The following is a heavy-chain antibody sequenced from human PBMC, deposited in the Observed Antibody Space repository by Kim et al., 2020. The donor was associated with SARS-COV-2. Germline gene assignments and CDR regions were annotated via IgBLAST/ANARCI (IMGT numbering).Heavy chain of an antibody. V-gene: IGHV3-23*01. CDR2: LSDSGATT. CDR3: AKDRTSTSWYYFDS. Sequence: GGSLRLSCAASGFTSSTYVMSWVRQAPGKGLEWVSSLSDSGATTYYADSVKGRFTISRDTSKNTLHLQMNSLRAEDTAIYYCAKDRTSTSWYYFDSWGQGTLVTVSS. CDR1: GFTSSTYV. J-gene: IGHJ4*02. D-gene: IGHD6-13*01.